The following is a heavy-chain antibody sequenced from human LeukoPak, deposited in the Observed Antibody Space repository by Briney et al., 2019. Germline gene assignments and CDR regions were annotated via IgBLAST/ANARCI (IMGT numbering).Heavy chain of an antibody. J-gene: IGHJ4*02. Sequence: GGSLRLSCAASGFTFSSYSMNWVRQAPGKGLEWVSSISSSSSYIYYADSVKGRFTISRDNAKNSLYLQMNSLRAEDTAVYYCARDAPGEPIVVVPAAMAHWGQGTLVIVSS. D-gene: IGHD2-2*01. CDR3: ARDAPGEPIVVVPAAMAH. CDR2: ISSSSSYI. CDR1: GFTFSSYS. V-gene: IGHV3-21*01.